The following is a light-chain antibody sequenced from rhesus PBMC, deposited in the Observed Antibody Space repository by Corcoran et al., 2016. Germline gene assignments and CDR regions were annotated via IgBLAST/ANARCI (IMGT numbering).Light chain of an antibody. CDR2: EVS. J-gene: IGLJ6*01. Sequence: QAALTQPRSVSGSPGQSVTISCTGTSSDIGGYIYVSWYQQYPGTATKLMIYEVSKRPSGVSDRFSGSKSGNTASLTISGLQAEDEADYYCSSSSGSNIFVFGGGTKLTVL. CDR3: SSSSGSNIFV. V-gene: IGLV2-32*02. CDR1: SSDIGGYIY.